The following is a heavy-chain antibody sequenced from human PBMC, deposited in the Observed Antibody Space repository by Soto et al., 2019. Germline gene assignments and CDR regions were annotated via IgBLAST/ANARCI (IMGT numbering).Heavy chain of an antibody. V-gene: IGHV5-51*01. D-gene: IGHD3-3*01. Sequence: SGESLKISCKGSGYNFAGYWIAWVRQMPGKGLELMGIIYPSDSDTRYRPSFQGQVTISADKSIGSAYLQWSSLRASDTAMYYCARGGVSTRTFDYWGQGTPVTVSS. CDR3: ARGGVSTRTFDY. CDR2: IYPSDSDT. J-gene: IGHJ4*02. CDR1: GYNFAGYW.